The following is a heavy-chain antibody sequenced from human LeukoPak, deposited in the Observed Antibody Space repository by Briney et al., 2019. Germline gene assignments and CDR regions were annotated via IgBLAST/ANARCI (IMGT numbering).Heavy chain of an antibody. J-gene: IGHJ5*02. V-gene: IGHV1-18*01. D-gene: IGHD3-10*01. CDR2: ISAYNGNT. Sequence: ASVKVSFTASGYTFTSYGISWVRQAPGQGLEWMGWISAYNGNTNNAQKLQGRVTMTTDTSTSTAYMELRSLRSDDTAVYYCARRQGYGAGSTTPDNWFDPWGQGTLVTVSS. CDR3: ARRQGYGAGSTTPDNWFDP. CDR1: GYTFTSYG.